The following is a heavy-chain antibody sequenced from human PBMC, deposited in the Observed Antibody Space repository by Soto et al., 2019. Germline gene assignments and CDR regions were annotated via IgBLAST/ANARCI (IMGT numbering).Heavy chain of an antibody. Sequence: QVQLVQSGAEVKKPGSSVNVSCKASGGTFSSYAISWVRQAPGQGLEWMGGIIPIFGTANYAQKFQGRVTITADESTSTAYMELSSLRSEDTAVYYCARVDSRIYSVSYDWFDPWGQGTLVTVSS. CDR1: GGTFSSYA. CDR3: ARVDSRIYSVSYDWFDP. D-gene: IGHD1-26*01. V-gene: IGHV1-69*01. CDR2: IIPIFGTA. J-gene: IGHJ5*02.